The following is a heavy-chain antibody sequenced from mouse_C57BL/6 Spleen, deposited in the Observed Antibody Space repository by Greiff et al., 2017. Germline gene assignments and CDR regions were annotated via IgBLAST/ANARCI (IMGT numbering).Heavy chain of an antibody. V-gene: IGHV1-52*01. J-gene: IGHJ2*01. CDR2: IDPSDSET. D-gene: IGHD3-1*01. Sequence: QVQLKQPGAELVRPGSSVKLSCKASGYTFTSYWMHWVKQRPIQGLEWIGNIDPSDSETHYNQKFKDKVTLSVDKSSSTAYMQLSSLTSEDSAVYYCARRHSSGRYYFDYWGQGTTLTVSS. CDR3: ARRHSSGRYYFDY. CDR1: GYTFTSYW.